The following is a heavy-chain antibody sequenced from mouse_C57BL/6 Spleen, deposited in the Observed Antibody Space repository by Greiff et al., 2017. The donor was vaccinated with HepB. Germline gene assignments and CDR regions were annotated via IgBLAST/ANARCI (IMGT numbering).Heavy chain of an antibody. V-gene: IGHV1-55*01. CDR1: GYTFTSYW. Sequence: QVQLQQPGAELVKPGASVKMSCKASGYTFTSYWITWVKQRPGQGLEWIGDIYPGSGSTNYNEKFKSKATLTVDTSSSTAYMQLSSLTSEDSAVYCGAREEGIYYDYDGLAYWGQGTLVTVSA. J-gene: IGHJ3*01. CDR2: IYPGSGST. D-gene: IGHD2-4*01. CDR3: AREEGIYYDYDGLAY.